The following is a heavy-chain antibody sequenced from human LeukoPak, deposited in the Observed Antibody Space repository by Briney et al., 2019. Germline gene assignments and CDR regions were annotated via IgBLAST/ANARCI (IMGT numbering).Heavy chain of an antibody. V-gene: IGHV1-69*13. CDR2: IIPIFGTA. D-gene: IGHD4-11*01. CDR3: ARVSNYYYYYYMDV. Sequence: ASVKVSCKASGGTFSSYAISWVRQAPGQGLEWMGGIIPIFGTANYAQKIQGRVTITADESTSTAYMELSSLRSEDTAVYYCARVSNYYYYYYMDVWGKGTTVTVSS. J-gene: IGHJ6*03. CDR1: GGTFSSYA.